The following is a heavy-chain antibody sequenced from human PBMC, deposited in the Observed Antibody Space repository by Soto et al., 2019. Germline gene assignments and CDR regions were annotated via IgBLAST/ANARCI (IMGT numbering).Heavy chain of an antibody. J-gene: IGHJ5*02. V-gene: IGHV3-48*02. CDR2: ISSSSSTI. CDR3: ARESRFLEWLSLNWFDP. D-gene: IGHD3-3*01. CDR1: GFTFSSYS. Sequence: GGSLRLACAASGFTFSSYSMNWVRQAPGKGLEWVSYISSSSSTIYYADSVKGRFTISRDNAKNSLYLQMNSLRDEDTAVYYCARESRFLEWLSLNWFDPWGQGTLVTVSS.